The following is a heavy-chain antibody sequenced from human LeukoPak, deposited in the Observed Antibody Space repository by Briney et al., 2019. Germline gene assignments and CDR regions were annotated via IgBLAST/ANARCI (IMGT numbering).Heavy chain of an antibody. V-gene: IGHV4-4*07. CDR2: IYTSGST. D-gene: IGHD4-17*01. J-gene: IGHJ4*02. CDR3: ARERDYGDYGSDY. Sequence: SETLSLTCTVSGGSIGSYYWSWIRQPAGKGLEWIGRIYTSGSTNYNPSLKSRVTMSVDTSKNQFSLKLSSVTAADTAVYYCARERDYGDYGSDYWGQGTLVTVSS. CDR1: GGSIGSYY.